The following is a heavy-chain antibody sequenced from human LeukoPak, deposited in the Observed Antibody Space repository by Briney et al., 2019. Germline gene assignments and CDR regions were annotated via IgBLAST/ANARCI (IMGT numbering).Heavy chain of an antibody. D-gene: IGHD3-10*01. CDR2: IKQDGSET. CDR1: GFTFSSYS. V-gene: IGHV3-7*01. CDR3: ARGAYGSGSYGDNWFDP. Sequence: GGSLRLSCAASGFTFSSYSMNWVRQAPGKGLEWVANIKQDGSETYCVDSVKGRFTISRDNAKNSLYLQMNSLRAEDTAVYYCARGAYGSGSYGDNWFDPWGQGTLVTVSS. J-gene: IGHJ5*02.